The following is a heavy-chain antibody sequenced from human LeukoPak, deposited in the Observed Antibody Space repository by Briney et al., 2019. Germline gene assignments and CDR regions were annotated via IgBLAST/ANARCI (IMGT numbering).Heavy chain of an antibody. J-gene: IGHJ4*02. V-gene: IGHV3-66*01. Sequence: PGGSLRLSCAASGFTVSSNYMSWVRQAPGTGLEWVSIIYSGGSTYYADSVKGRFTISRDNSKNTLYLQMDSLTAGDTALYYCARVIVGAQLDYFDHWGQGTLVTVSS. CDR2: IYSGGST. D-gene: IGHD1-26*01. CDR1: GFTVSSNY. CDR3: ARVIVGAQLDYFDH.